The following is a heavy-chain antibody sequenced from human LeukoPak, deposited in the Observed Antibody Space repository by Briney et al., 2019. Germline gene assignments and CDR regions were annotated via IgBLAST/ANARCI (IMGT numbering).Heavy chain of an antibody. D-gene: IGHD1-26*01. V-gene: IGHV4-39*02. CDR2: VCHGGKS. CDR1: GGSISSLSRC. Sequence: QPSETLSLTCAVSGGSISSLSRCSVWIRQPPGSGLEFIGFVCHGGKSSYNSSFKSRVAISVDTSRNHFSLALRSVTAADTAVYFCAHALGPTTGLDWGQGTLVTVSS. J-gene: IGHJ1*01. CDR3: AHALGPTTGLD.